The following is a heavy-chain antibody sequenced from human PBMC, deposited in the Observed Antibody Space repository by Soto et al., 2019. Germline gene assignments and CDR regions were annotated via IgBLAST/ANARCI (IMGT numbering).Heavy chain of an antibody. CDR3: AKGIQLEDY. CDR1: GFTFSSYG. CDR2: ISYDGSNK. D-gene: IGHD5-18*01. Sequence: VGSLRLSCAASGFTFSSYGMHWVRQAPGKGLEWVAVISYDGSNKYYADSVKGRFTISRDNSKNTLYLQMNSLRAEDTAVYYCAKGIQLEDYWGQGTLVTVSS. J-gene: IGHJ4*02. V-gene: IGHV3-30*18.